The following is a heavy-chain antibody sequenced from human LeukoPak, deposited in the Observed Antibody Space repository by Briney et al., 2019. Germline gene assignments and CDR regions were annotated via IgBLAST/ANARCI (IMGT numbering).Heavy chain of an antibody. CDR3: VRQFCSGGGCYFDY. D-gene: IGHD2-15*01. J-gene: IGHJ4*02. CDR1: GFTFSSNE. V-gene: IGHV3-48*03. CDR2: MSGTGSAI. Sequence: PGGSLRLSYAASGFTFSSNEMNWVRQAPGKGLEWVSYMSGTGSAIFYADSVRGRFTISRDNAKNSLFLQMNGLRAEDTAIYYCVRQFCSGGGCYFDYWGQGTLVTVSS.